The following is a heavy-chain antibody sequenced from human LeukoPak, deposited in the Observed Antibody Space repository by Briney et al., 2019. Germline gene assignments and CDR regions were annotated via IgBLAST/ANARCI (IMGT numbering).Heavy chain of an antibody. D-gene: IGHD2-8*01. CDR1: GGSISNTNW. V-gene: IGHV4-4*02. Sequence: SGTLSLTCGVSGGSISNTNWWSWVRQPPGQGLEWIGEISLSGLTNYNPSLKGRVTVSLDKSKNHLSLNLTSVTAAGTAVYYCSRENGAFSPFGYWGQGTLVTVPS. CDR3: SRENGAFSPFGY. CDR2: ISLSGLT. J-gene: IGHJ4*02.